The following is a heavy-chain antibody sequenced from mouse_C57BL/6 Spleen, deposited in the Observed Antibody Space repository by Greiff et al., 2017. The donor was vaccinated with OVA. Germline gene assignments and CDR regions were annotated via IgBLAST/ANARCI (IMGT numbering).Heavy chain of an antibody. CDR1: GYTFTGSG. D-gene: IGHD2-3*01. J-gene: IGHJ1*03. CDR3: ARGYDGYSFDV. CDR2: IHPNSGSS. Sequence: QVQLQQPGPGLVKPGASVKLSCKASGYTFTGSGMHGGKQSPGQGLEWLGNIHPNSGSSNYSEKFKSKATLTVDNSSTTAYMQLSSLTSEDSAVYYCARGYDGYSFDVWGTGTTVTVSS. V-gene: IGHV1-64*01.